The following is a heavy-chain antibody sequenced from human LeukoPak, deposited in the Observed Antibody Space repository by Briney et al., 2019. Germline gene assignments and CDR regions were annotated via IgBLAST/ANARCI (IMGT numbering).Heavy chain of an antibody. CDR2: FYHTGTT. J-gene: IGHJ5*02. CDR3: ARGVTMIGRLRFDP. D-gene: IGHD3-22*01. CDR1: GYSISSGYY. V-gene: IGHV4-38-2*02. Sequence: PSETLSLTCTVSGYSISSGYYWGWIRQPPGKRLEWIGNFYHTGTTYYNPSLKSRVTISLDTSRNQFSLKLGSVTAADTAVYYCARGVTMIGRLRFDPWGQGTLVTVSS.